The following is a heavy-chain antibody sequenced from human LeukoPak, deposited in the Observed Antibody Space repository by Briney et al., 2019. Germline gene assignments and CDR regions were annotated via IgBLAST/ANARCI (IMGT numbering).Heavy chain of an antibody. CDR1: GFTFDDYA. CDR3: AKGLTMIVVVTPFDY. Sequence: PGGSLRLSCAASGFTFDDYAMHWVRQAPGKGLEWVSDISWNSGSIGYADSVRGRFTISRDNAKNSLYLQMNSLRAEDTALYYCAKGLTMIVVVTPFDYWGQGTLVTVYS. CDR2: ISWNSGSI. D-gene: IGHD3-22*01. J-gene: IGHJ4*02. V-gene: IGHV3-9*01.